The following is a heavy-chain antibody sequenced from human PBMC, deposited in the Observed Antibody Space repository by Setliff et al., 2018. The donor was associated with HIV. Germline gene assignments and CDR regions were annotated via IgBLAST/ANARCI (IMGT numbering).Heavy chain of an antibody. Sequence: GASVKVSCKASGGTFINSAFTWVRQAPGQGLEWMGSIIPIFNTGNYAQKFQNRVTITADESTSTAYMELSSLRSEDTAVYYCALPYCGGGNCWSSASLPPAGWFDPWGQGTLVTVSS. D-gene: IGHD2-15*01. CDR3: ALPYCGGGNCWSSASLPPAGWFDP. J-gene: IGHJ5*02. CDR1: GGTFINSA. V-gene: IGHV1-69*13. CDR2: IIPIFNTG.